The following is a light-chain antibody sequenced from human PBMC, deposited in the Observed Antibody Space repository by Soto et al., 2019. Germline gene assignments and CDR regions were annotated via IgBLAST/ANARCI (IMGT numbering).Light chain of an antibody. CDR3: QQSYSTPRT. CDR1: QSISSS. CDR2: AAS. V-gene: IGKV1-39*01. J-gene: IGKJ1*01. Sequence: DILMTQSPSSLSASVRDRVTITCRASQSISSSLTWYQQKPGKAPKLLIFAASNLQTGVPSRFSGSGSGTDFTLTIISLQPEDFVTYYCQQSYSTPRTFGQGTKVEIK.